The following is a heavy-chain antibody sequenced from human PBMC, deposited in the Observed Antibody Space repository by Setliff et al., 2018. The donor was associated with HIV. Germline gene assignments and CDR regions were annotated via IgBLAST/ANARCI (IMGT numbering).Heavy chain of an antibody. V-gene: IGHV1-2*02. J-gene: IGHJ4*02. Sequence: GASVKVSCKASGYTFTDYFIHWVRQAPGRGLEWMGWFSPHNGGTKTTRNFRGRVTMTRDTSIITAYMELSSLTSADTAVYYCARDTVKATFSDYWGQGTLVTVSS. CDR3: ARDTVKATFSDY. CDR2: FSPHNGGT. D-gene: IGHD4-17*01. CDR1: GYTFTDYF.